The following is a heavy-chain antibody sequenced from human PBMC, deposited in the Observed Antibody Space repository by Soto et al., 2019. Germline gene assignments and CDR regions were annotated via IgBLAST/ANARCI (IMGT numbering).Heavy chain of an antibody. V-gene: IGHV1-8*01. D-gene: IGHD3-10*01. J-gene: IGHJ4*02. CDR3: ARVLLFFGEPYFDY. CDR2: MNPHSGNT. CDR1: GYTFTSYD. Sequence: QVQLVQSGAEVKKPGASVKVSCKASGYTFTSYDINWVRQASGQGLEWMGWMNPHSGNTGYAQKFQGGITMTRNTSISTAYMELSSLISGDTAVYYCARVLLFFGEPYFDYWGQGMQVTVSS.